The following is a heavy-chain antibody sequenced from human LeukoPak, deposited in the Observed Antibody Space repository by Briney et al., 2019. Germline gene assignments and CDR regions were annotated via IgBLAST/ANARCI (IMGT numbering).Heavy chain of an antibody. CDR3: ACRDLTSTWSFP. V-gene: IGHV5-51*01. J-gene: IGHJ5*02. CDR2: IYPGDSRI. CDR1: GYSFTSYW. Sequence: GESLKISCQGFGYSFTSYWIGWVRQMPGKGMEWMRVIYPGDSRIRYNPSFQGQVTIPVDKSISTAYLQWVSLKASDTAMYYCACRDLTSTWSFPWGQGTLVTVSS. D-gene: IGHD6-13*01.